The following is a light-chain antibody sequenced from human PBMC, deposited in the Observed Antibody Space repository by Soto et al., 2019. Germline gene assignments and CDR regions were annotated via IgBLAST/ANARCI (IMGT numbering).Light chain of an antibody. CDR3: QRLNSYPWT. CDR2: AAS. Sequence: DIQLTQSPSFLSSSVGDRVTITCRASQALYTYLAWYQQKPGKAPELLIYAASTLQSGVPSRLRGSGSGTKLTLTISSLQPEYVATYYCQRLNSYPWTFGEGTKVAIK. J-gene: IGKJ1*01. CDR1: QALYTY. V-gene: IGKV1-9*01.